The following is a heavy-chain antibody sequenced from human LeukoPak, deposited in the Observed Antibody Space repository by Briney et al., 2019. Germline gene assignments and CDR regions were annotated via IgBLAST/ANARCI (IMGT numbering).Heavy chain of an antibody. V-gene: IGHV3-23*01. CDR3: AKEVYCSDNYCSVRNWFDP. D-gene: IGHD2-15*01. Sequence: GGSLRPSVVASGFPFTNYAISCLRQAQGKGPDWVAGIRGSGGGTFYADSVKGRFTISRDNSKNTLYLQLNSLRGEDTAIYHCAKEVYCSDNYCSVRNWFDPWGQGTLVTVSS. CDR2: IRGSGGGT. J-gene: IGHJ5*02. CDR1: GFPFTNYA.